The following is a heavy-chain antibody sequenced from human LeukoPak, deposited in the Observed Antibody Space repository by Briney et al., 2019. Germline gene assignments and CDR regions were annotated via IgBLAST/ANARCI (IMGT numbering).Heavy chain of an antibody. CDR3: STLTSRGLSDS. V-gene: IGHV3-15*07. D-gene: IGHD1-20*01. J-gene: IGHJ4*02. Sequence: GGSLRLSCTASGFTFSNAWMNWVRQAPGKGLEWVGRIKSKADGETIDYAAPVKGRFTFSRDDSKNMLYLQMNSLKSEDTAVYYCSTLTSRGLSDSWGQGTLVTVSS. CDR2: IKSKADGETI. CDR1: GFTFSNAW.